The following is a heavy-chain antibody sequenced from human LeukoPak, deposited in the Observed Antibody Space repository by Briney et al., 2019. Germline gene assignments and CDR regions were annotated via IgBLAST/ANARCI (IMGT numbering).Heavy chain of an antibody. CDR3: AKVLRDGYCSSTSCPAGYYMDV. CDR2: IRYDGSNK. J-gene: IGHJ6*03. D-gene: IGHD2-2*03. Sequence: GGSLRLSCAASGFTFSSFGMHWVRQAPGKGLEWVAFIRYDGSNKYYADSVKGRFTISRDNSKNTLYLQMNSLRAEDTAVYYCAKVLRDGYCSSTSCPAGYYMDVWGKGTTVTVSS. CDR1: GFTFSSFG. V-gene: IGHV3-30*02.